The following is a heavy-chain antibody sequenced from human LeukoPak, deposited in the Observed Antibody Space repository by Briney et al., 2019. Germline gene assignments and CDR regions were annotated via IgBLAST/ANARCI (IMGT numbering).Heavy chain of an antibody. CDR3: AREGYGSGSN. D-gene: IGHD3-10*01. J-gene: IGHJ4*02. Sequence: SETLSLTCTVSGYSISSGYYWGWIRQPPGKGLEWIGSIYHSGSTYYNPSLKSRVTISVDTSKNQFSLKLSSVTAADTAVYYCAREGYGSGSNWGQGTLLTVSS. CDR1: GYSISSGYY. V-gene: IGHV4-38-2*02. CDR2: IYHSGST.